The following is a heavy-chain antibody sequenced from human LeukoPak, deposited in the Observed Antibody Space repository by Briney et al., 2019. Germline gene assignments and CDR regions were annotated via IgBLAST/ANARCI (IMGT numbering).Heavy chain of an antibody. CDR2: IFYSGGT. D-gene: IGHD2-15*01. Sequence: AETLSLTCTVSGGSISSLSYYWAWIRQSPGKGLEWIGSIFYSGGTYDNPSLKSRVTLSVDTYKNQFSLRLNSVTAADTAVYYCAKSRFSCIGNNCYSPDYWGQGTLVTVSS. CDR1: GGSISSLSYY. V-gene: IGHV4-39*01. CDR3: AKSRFSCIGNNCYSPDY. J-gene: IGHJ4*02.